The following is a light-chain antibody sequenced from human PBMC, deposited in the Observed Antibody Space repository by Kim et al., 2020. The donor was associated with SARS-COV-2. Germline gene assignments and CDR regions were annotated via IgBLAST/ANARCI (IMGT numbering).Light chain of an antibody. Sequence: QSVLTQPPSASGTPGQRVTISCSGSSSNIGSNYVFWYQQFPGTPPKLLVSSKNQRPPGVPDRFSGSKSGTSASLAIRGLRSDDEADYHCATWDDNLNGWVFGGGTQLTVL. J-gene: IGLJ3*02. CDR2: SKN. V-gene: IGLV1-47*02. CDR1: SSNIGSNY. CDR3: ATWDDNLNGWV.